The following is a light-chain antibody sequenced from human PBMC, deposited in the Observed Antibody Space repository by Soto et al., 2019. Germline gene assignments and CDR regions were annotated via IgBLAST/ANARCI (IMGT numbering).Light chain of an antibody. J-gene: IGKJ4*01. CDR1: QNIFSW. CDR3: QQASTYPLT. Sequence: DIQMTQSPSSVSASVGDSVTITCRASQNIFSWLAWYQHKPGKAPNLLISAASTLQSGVPSRFSGSGSGTDFTLTISSLHPEDVATYYCQQASTYPLTFGGGTKVEIK. V-gene: IGKV1-12*01. CDR2: AAS.